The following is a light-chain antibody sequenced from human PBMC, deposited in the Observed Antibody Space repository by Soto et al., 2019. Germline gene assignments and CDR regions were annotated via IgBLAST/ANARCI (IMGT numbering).Light chain of an antibody. Sequence: LSMSAGAVSLYTGERATLSCRASQSVSSNYLAWYQQKPGQAPRLLIYGASIRATGIPDRFSGSGSGTDFTLTISRLEPEDSAVYYCQQYGSLPTWTSGQGTKV. CDR1: QSVSSNY. J-gene: IGKJ1*01. V-gene: IGKV3-20*01. CDR2: GAS. CDR3: QQYGSLPTWT.